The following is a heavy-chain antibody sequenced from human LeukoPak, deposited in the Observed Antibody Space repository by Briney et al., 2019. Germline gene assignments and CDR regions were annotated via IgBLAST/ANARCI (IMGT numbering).Heavy chain of an antibody. CDR1: GFTFSSYA. Sequence: PGGSLRLSCAASGFTFSSYAMHWVRQAPGKGLEWVAVISYDGSNKYYADSVKGRFTISRDNSKNTLYLQMNSLRAEDTAVYYSARAQVVPAGKGEFDPWGQGTLVTVSS. D-gene: IGHD2-2*01. CDR3: ARAQVVPAGKGEFDP. CDR2: ISYDGSNK. J-gene: IGHJ5*02. V-gene: IGHV3-30-3*01.